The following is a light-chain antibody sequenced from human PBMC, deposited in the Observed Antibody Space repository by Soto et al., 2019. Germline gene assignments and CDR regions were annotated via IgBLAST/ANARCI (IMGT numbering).Light chain of an antibody. CDR3: QQYNSYSRT. V-gene: IGKV1-5*03. J-gene: IGKJ3*01. CDR2: KAS. CDR1: QSISSW. Sequence: DIQMTQSPSTLSASVGDRVTITCRASQSISSWLAWYQQKPGKAPKLLIYKASSLESGVPSRFSGSGSGTEFTLTISSLQPDDFATYCCQQYNSYSRTFGPGTKVDIK.